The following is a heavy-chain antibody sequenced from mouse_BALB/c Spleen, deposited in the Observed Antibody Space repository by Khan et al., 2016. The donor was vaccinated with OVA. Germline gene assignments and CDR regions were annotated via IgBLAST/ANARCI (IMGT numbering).Heavy chain of an antibody. V-gene: IGHV14-1*02. D-gene: IGHD4-1*01. CDR3: ARSGYSAWFAY. J-gene: IGHJ3*01. CDR1: GFNIKDYY. Sequence: VQLQQSGAELVRPGALVKLSCKGSGFNIKDYYMHWVKQRPEQGLEWIGWIDPENGNTIYDPKLQGKANITADTSSNTALLQLRSLESEDTAVYYCARSGYSAWFAYWGQGTLVTVSA. CDR2: IDPENGNT.